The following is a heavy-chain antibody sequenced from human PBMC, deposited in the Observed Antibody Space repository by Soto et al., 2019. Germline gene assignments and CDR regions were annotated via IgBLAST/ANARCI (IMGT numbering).Heavy chain of an antibody. J-gene: IGHJ4*02. V-gene: IGHV3-23*01. Sequence: EVQLLESGGGLVQPGGSLRLSCAASGFTFASYAMNWVRQAPGKGLEWVLVISGSGSSTYYADSVKGRFTISRDNSKNTLYLQMNSLRAEDTAVYYCAKRATGTYFDYWGQGTLVTVSS. CDR1: GFTFASYA. D-gene: IGHD1-1*01. CDR2: ISGSGSST. CDR3: AKRATGTYFDY.